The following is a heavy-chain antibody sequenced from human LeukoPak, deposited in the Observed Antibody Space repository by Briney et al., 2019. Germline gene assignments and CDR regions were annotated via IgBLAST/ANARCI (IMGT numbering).Heavy chain of an antibody. CDR2: INPSGGST. J-gene: IGHJ5*02. CDR1: GYTFTSYG. Sequence: ASVKVSCKASGYTFTSYGISWVRQAPGQGLEWMGIINPSGGSTSYAQKFQGRVTVTRDTSTSTVYMELSSLRSEDTAVYYCARDFRYTPFDPWGQGTLVTVSS. V-gene: IGHV1-46*01. CDR3: ARDFRYTPFDP. D-gene: IGHD1-14*01.